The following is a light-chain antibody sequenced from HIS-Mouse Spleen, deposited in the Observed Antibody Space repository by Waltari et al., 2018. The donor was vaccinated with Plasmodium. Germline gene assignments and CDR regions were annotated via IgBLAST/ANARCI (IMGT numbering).Light chain of an antibody. CDR3: QQRSNWPLYT. Sequence: EIVLTQSPATLSLSPGERATLSCRASQSVSSYLACYQQKPGQAPRLLIYDASNRATGIPARFSGSESGTDFTLTISSLEPEDFAVYYCQQRSNWPLYTFGQGTKLEIK. J-gene: IGKJ2*01. V-gene: IGKV3-11*01. CDR2: DAS. CDR1: QSVSSY.